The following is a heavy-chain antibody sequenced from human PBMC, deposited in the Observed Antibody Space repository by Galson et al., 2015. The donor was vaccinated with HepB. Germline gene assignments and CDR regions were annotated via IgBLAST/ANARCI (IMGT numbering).Heavy chain of an antibody. V-gene: IGHV3-15*01. CDR1: GFTFSNAW. J-gene: IGHJ6*03. CDR2: IKSKTDGGTT. Sequence: LRLSCAASGFTFSNAWMSWVRQAPGKGLEWVGRIKSKTDGGTTDYAAPVKGRFTISRDDSKNTLYLQMNSLKTEDTAVYYCTTDSRSWYYYYYMDVWGKGTTVTVSS. CDR3: TTDSRSWYYYYYMDV. D-gene: IGHD6-13*01.